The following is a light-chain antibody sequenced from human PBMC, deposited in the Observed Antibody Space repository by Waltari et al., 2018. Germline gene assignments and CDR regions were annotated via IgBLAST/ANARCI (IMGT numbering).Light chain of an antibody. V-gene: IGLV2-14*01. CDR1: DSDVGAYDF. CDR3: SSYTTSSAPGV. Sequence: QSALTQPASVSGSPGQSITISCSGTDSDVGAYDFVSWYQQHPGKAPHLIIYEVSNRPPGISNLLSAAKSGNTASLTISGLQAEDEADYYCSSYTTSSAPGVFGTGTRVTVL. CDR2: EVS. J-gene: IGLJ1*01.